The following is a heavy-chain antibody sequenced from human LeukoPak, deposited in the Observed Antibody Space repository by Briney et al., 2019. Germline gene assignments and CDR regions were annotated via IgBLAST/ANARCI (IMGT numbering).Heavy chain of an antibody. Sequence: GESLKISCKGSGYSFTSYWIRWVRQMPGKGLEWMWIIYPGDSDTRYSPSFQGQVTISADKSISTAYLQWSSLKASDTAMYYCAISPYGLGGRHDYWGQGTMVTVSS. V-gene: IGHV5-51*01. J-gene: IGHJ4*02. CDR1: GYSFTSYW. CDR2: IYPGDSDT. CDR3: AISPYGLGGRHDY. D-gene: IGHD3-10*01.